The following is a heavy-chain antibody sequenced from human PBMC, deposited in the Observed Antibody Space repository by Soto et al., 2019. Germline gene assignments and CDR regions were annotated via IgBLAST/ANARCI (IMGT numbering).Heavy chain of an antibody. Sequence: PSVKVSCKASGYTFTTFGISWVRQAPGQGLEWMGWIDPKNGNTKDAQKFQGRVTMTTDTSTSTAYMELRSLRSDDTAVYYCAKENSDSSMCISFDNWGQGTLVTVSS. V-gene: IGHV1-18*01. D-gene: IGHD3-22*01. J-gene: IGHJ4*01. CDR3: AKENSDSSMCISFDN. CDR1: GYTFTTFG. CDR2: IDPKNGNT.